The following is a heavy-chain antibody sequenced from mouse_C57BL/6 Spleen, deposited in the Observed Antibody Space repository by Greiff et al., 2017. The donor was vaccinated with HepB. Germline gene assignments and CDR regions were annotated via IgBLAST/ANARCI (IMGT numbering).Heavy chain of an antibody. Sequence: QVQLKESGAELVKPGASVKISCKASGYAFSSYWMNWVKQRPGKGLEWIGQIYPGDGDTNYNGKFKGKATLTADKSSSTAYMQLSSLTSEDSAVYFCARSRDGYYVGYFDVWGTGTTVTVSS. CDR2: IYPGDGDT. J-gene: IGHJ1*03. CDR3: ARSRDGYYVGYFDV. V-gene: IGHV1-80*01. CDR1: GYAFSSYW. D-gene: IGHD2-3*01.